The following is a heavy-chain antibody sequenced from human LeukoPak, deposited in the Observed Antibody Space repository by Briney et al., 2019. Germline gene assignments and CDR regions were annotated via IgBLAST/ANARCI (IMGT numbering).Heavy chain of an antibody. D-gene: IGHD2-15*01. Sequence: SVKVSCKASGSTFSSYAISWVRQAPGQGLEWMGGIIPIFGTANYAQKFQGRVTITADESTSTAYMELSSLRSEDTAVYYCARDSGYCSGGSCYSGIDYWGQGTLVTVSS. CDR2: IIPIFGTA. CDR1: GSTFSSYA. CDR3: ARDSGYCSGGSCYSGIDY. J-gene: IGHJ4*02. V-gene: IGHV1-69*13.